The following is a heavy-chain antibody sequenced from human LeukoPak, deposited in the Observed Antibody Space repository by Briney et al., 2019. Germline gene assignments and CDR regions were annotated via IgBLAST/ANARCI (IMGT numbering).Heavy chain of an antibody. CDR1: GFTVDSNY. Sequence: GGSLRLSCAASGFTVDSNYLSWVRQAPGKGLEWVSTIYTGGNTYYAASVKGRFTISRDFSKNTVFLHMNSLRAEDTAMYYCVRDLDEDSGGTHFDFWGQGTLVTVSS. J-gene: IGHJ4*02. V-gene: IGHV3-53*01. D-gene: IGHD3-10*01. CDR2: IYTGGNT. CDR3: VRDLDEDSGGTHFDF.